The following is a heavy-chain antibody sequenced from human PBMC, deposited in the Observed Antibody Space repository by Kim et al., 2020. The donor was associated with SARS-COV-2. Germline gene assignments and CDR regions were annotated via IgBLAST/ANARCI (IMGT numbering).Heavy chain of an antibody. D-gene: IGHD3-10*01. CDR3: ARENYYGSGSHYGMDV. V-gene: IGHV3-21*01. CDR1: GFTFSSYS. Sequence: GSLRLSCAASGFTFSSYSMNWVRQAPGKGLEWVSSISSSSSYIYYADSVKGRFTISRDNAKNSLDLQMNSLRAEDTAVYYCARENYYGSGSHYGMDVWGRGTTVTVTS. CDR2: ISSSSSYI. J-gene: IGHJ6*02.